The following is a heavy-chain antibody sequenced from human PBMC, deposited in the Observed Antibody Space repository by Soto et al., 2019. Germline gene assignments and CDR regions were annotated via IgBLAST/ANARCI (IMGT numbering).Heavy chain of an antibody. V-gene: IGHV3-33*01. CDR2: IWYDGSDDGSNR. CDR3: ARVSDSSGLNAFDI. D-gene: IGHD3-22*01. CDR1: GFTFSTYG. J-gene: IGHJ3*02. Sequence: GGSLRLSCAASGFTFSTYGMHWVRQAPDKGLEWVAVIWYDGSDDGSNRYYADSVKGRFTISRDNSKNTLYLQMNSLRAEDTAVYYCARVSDSSGLNAFDIWGQGTMVTVSS.